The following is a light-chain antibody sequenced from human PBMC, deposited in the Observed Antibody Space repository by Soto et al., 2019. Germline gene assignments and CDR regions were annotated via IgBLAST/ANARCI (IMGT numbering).Light chain of an antibody. CDR2: GAS. J-gene: IGKJ1*01. CDR3: QQYNNWTSVT. CDR1: QSVSSN. Sequence: EIVMTQSPATLSVSPGERATLSCRASQSVSSNLAWYQQKAGQAPRLLIYGASTRATGIPARFSGSGSGTEFTLTISSLQSEDFALYYCQQYNNWTSVTFGQGTKVDIK. V-gene: IGKV3-15*01.